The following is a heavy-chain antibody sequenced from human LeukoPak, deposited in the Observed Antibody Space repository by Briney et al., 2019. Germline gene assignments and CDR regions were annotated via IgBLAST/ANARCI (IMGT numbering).Heavy chain of an antibody. J-gene: IGHJ4*02. D-gene: IGHD6-13*01. CDR3: AKDHVTSSSWFPDY. V-gene: IGHV3-30*18. Sequence: PGGSLRLSCAASGFNFSTYGMHWVRQAPGKGLEWVAVISYDGINKYYADSVKGRFTISSDNSKNMLYLQMSSLRAEDTAVYYCAKDHVTSSSWFPDYWGQGTLVTVSS. CDR1: GFNFSTYG. CDR2: ISYDGINK.